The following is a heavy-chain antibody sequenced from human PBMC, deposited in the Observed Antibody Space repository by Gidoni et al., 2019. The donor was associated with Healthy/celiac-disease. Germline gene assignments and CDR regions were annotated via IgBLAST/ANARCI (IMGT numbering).Heavy chain of an antibody. CDR1: GYTVPCYD. J-gene: IGHJ5*02. D-gene: IGHD3-3*01. V-gene: IGHV1-2*02. Sequence: QVQLVQSGAEVRKPGASVTVSRKSSGYTVPCYDTHWVRQAPGQGLEWTGWINPNSGGTNYPLKFQGRVTMTRDTSISTAYMELSRLGSDYTAVYDCARDQDDFWSGWCAPFDPWGQGTLVTVSS. CDR3: ARDQDDFWSGWCAPFDP. CDR2: INPNSGGT.